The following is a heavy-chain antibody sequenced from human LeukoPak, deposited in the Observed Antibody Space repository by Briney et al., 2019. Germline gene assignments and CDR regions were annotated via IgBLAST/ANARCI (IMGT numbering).Heavy chain of an antibody. V-gene: IGHV3-64*04. CDR1: GFAFSSFA. Sequence: LSGGSLRLSCSASGFAFSSFAMHWVRQAPGKGLEYVSVIRSNGENTDYADSVKGRFTISRDNSKNTLYLQMNSLRVEDTAVYYCAREKQIRDGHYYYGMDVWGQGTTVTVSS. D-gene: IGHD5-24*01. CDR3: AREKQIRDGHYYYGMDV. CDR2: IRSNGENT. J-gene: IGHJ6*02.